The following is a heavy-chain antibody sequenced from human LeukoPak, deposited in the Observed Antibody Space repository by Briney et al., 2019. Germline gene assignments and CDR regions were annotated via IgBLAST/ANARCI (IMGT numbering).Heavy chain of an antibody. Sequence: ASVKVSCKASGYTFTSYYMHWVRQAPGQGLEWMGIINPSGGSTSYAQKFQGRVTMTRDTSTSTVYMELSSLRSEDTAVYYCARAPYSSSTITQVKPFDYWGQGTLVTVSS. V-gene: IGHV1-46*01. CDR1: GYTFTSYY. J-gene: IGHJ4*02. CDR3: ARAPYSSSTITQVKPFDY. CDR2: INPSGGST. D-gene: IGHD6-13*01.